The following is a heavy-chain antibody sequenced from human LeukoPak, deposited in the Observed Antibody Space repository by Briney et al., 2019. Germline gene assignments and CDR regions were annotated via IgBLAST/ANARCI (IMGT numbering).Heavy chain of an antibody. CDR3: ARMGDRDIVVVPAASYFDC. CDR2: IYYSGNT. D-gene: IGHD2-2*01. V-gene: IGHV4-39*01. Sequence: SETLSLTCTVSGGSISSSSYYWGWIRQPPGKGLEWIGNIYYSGNTYYNPSLKSRVTISVDTSKNQFSLKLSSVTAADTAVYYCARMGDRDIVVVPAASYFDCWGQGTLVTVSS. CDR1: GGSISSSSYY. J-gene: IGHJ4*02.